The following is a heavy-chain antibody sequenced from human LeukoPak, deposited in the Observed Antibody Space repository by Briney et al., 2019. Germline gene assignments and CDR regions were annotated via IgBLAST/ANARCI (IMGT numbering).Heavy chain of an antibody. V-gene: IGHV3-33*01. CDR3: ARGPVGTGLDY. CDR1: GFTFRNYG. D-gene: IGHD2-8*02. J-gene: IGHJ4*02. CDR2: IWYDGNKK. Sequence: GRSLRLSCVASGFTFRNYGMNWVRQAPGKGLEWVAVIWYDGNKKYYADSVKGRFTVSRDNSNNPLFLELNSLRAEDTAMYFCARGPVGTGLDYWGQGTLVTVSS.